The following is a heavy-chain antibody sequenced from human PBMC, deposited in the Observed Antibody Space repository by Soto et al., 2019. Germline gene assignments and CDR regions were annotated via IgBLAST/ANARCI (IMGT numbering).Heavy chain of an antibody. V-gene: IGHV4-4*02. D-gene: IGHD1-1*01. CDR1: GDSITSSNW. Sequence: SETLSLTCTVSGDSITSSNWWIWVRQAPGKGLEWIGEIYHSGATTYNPSLKNRATISVDPSNNHFSLKLTSVTAADTAVYFCARDLGTGTDYWGRGTLVTVS. CDR3: ARDLGTGTDY. J-gene: IGHJ4*02. CDR2: IYHSGAT.